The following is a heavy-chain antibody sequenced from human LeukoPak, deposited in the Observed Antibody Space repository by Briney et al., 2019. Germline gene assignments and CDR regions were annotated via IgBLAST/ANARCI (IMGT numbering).Heavy chain of an antibody. CDR3: ARDFRVEERTSYYYYGMDV. CDR2: VNPTSGGT. CDR1: GYTFTSYY. D-gene: IGHD2-2*01. Sequence: ASVKVFCKTSGYTFTSYYMHWVRQAPGQGLEWMGWVNPTSGGTNYAQKFQGRVTMTRDTSISTAHMELSRLRSDDTAVYYCARDFRVEERTSYYYYGMDVWGQGTTVTVSS. V-gene: IGHV1-2*02. J-gene: IGHJ6*02.